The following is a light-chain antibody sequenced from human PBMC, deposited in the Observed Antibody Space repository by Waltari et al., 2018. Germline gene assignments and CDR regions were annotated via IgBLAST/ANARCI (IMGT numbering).Light chain of an antibody. Sequence: QSALTQPASVSGSPGQSITVSCTGTSSDVGSYNLVSWYQQHPGKAPKLIIYEGRKRPSGVSNRVSGSESGNTASLTISGLQAEDEADYYCCSYAGSSTLLFGGGTKVTVL. V-gene: IGLV2-23*01. CDR1: SSDVGSYNL. CDR3: CSYAGSSTLL. CDR2: EGR. J-gene: IGLJ2*01.